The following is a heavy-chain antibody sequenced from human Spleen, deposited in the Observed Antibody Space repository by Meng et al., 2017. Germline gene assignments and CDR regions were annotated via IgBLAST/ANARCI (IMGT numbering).Heavy chain of an antibody. Sequence: HLQESGPVLVEPSQPLSLTCTVSGGSINSGGYYWNLIRQHPGKGLEWIGYIYYSGITYYNPSLKSRVTISVDTSKNQFSLQLSSVTAADTAVYYCARDPSGTAHFDYWGQGTLVTVSS. CDR1: GGSINSGGYY. CDR3: ARDPSGTAHFDY. CDR2: IYYSGIT. V-gene: IGHV4-31*03. D-gene: IGHD3-10*01. J-gene: IGHJ4*02.